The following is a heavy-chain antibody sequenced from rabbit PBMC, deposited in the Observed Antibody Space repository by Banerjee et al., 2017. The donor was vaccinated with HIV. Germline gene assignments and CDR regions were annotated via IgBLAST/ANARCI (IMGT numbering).Heavy chain of an antibody. D-gene: IGHD2-1*01. J-gene: IGHJ2*01. Sequence: QQQLEESGGGLVKPGGTLTLTCKASGIDFSSYYRMCWVRQAPGKGLEWIACIYAGSSGSTYYASWAKGRFTISKTSSTTVTLQMTSLTAADTATYFCARGYNYDDSGNWDGFDPWGPGTLVTVS. CDR1: GIDFSSYYR. V-gene: IGHV1S45*01. CDR2: IYAGSSGST. CDR3: ARGYNYDDSGNWDGFDP.